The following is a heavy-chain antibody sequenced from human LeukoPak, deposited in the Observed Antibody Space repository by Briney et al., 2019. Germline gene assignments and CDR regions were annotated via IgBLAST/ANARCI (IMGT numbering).Heavy chain of an antibody. V-gene: IGHV3-13*05. CDR2: IDTAGAP. CDR3: ARVPAAGTGPDY. CDR1: GFTFSNYD. Sequence: GGSLRLSCAASGFTFSNYDMHWVRQATGKGLEWVSGIDTAGAPSYPGSVKGRFTISRENAKNSLYLQMNSLRAGDTAVYYCARVPAAGTGPDYWGQGTLVTVSS. J-gene: IGHJ4*02. D-gene: IGHD6-13*01.